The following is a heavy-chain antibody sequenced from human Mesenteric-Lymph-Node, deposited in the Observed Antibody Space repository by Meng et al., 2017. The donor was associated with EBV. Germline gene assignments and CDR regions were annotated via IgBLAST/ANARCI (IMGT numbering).Heavy chain of an antibody. CDR2: IIPVFGTP. J-gene: IGHJ4*02. CDR1: GDSFTTDG. Sequence: VQLVQSGAEVKKPGSSVKVSCKGSGDSFTTDGVSWVRQAPGQGLEWMGGIIPVFGTPNYAPKFQGRVIITADESTSTAYLEMSSLRSEDTAVYYCARDSSGYCSGGSCLYFDHWGQGSLVTVAS. V-gene: IGHV1-69*01. CDR3: ARDSSGYCSGGSCLYFDH. D-gene: IGHD2-15*01.